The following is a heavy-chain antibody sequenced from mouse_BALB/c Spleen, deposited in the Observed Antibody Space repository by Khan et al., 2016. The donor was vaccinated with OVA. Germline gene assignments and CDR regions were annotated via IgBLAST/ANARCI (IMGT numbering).Heavy chain of an antibody. CDR1: GYTFSSYW. CDR2: IFHGSGST. D-gene: IGHD4-1*01. V-gene: IGHV1-9*01. J-gene: IGHJ3*01. Sequence: QVQLKESGADLMKPGASVKISCKATGYTFSSYWIEWVKQRPGHGLEWIGEIFHGSGSTNYNEKFNGNATFTADTSSNTAYMQLSRRTSADSAVYSCSSSGVTGPLAWFAYWGQGTLVTVSA. CDR3: SSSGVTGPLAWFAY.